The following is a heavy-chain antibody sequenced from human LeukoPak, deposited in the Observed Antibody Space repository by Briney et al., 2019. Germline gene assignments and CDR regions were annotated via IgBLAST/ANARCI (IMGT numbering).Heavy chain of an antibody. J-gene: IGHJ4*02. CDR3: ARRLSTYYFDH. CDR1: GGSISSSSHY. D-gene: IGHD3-3*02. V-gene: IGHV4-39*01. CDR2: IHYSGST. Sequence: PSETLSLTCTVSGGSISSSSHYWGWIRQPPGKGLEWIGSIHYSGSTYYNPSLKCRVTVSVGTSNSQFSLKLTSVTAADTAVYHCARRLSTYYFDHWGQGTLVTVSS.